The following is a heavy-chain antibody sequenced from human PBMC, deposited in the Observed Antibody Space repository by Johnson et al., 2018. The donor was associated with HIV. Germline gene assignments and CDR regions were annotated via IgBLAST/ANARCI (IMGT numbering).Heavy chain of an antibody. CDR1: GFTFDDYA. V-gene: IGHV3-9*01. Sequence: VQLVESGGGLVQPGRSLRLSCAASGFTFDDYAMHWVRQAPGKGLEWVSGISWNSGSIGYADSVQGRFTISRDNAKNSLYLQVNSLRAEDTAVYYCARSYSRWDDVFDIWGQGTMVTVSS. J-gene: IGHJ3*02. CDR3: ARSYSRWDDVFDI. CDR2: ISWNSGSI. D-gene: IGHD1-26*01.